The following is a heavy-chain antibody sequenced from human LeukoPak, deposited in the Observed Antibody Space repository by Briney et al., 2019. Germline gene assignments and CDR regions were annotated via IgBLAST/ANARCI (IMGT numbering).Heavy chain of an antibody. D-gene: IGHD3/OR15-3a*01. CDR2: VSSSGGNT. Sequence: GGSLRLSCAASGFTFSSYAMSWVRQAPGKGLECVSVVSSSGGNTYNADSVKGRFTISRDNSKNTLYLQMNSLRAEDTAVYYCAKEDWLGFDYWGQGTLVTVSS. V-gene: IGHV3-23*01. CDR1: GFTFSSYA. J-gene: IGHJ4*02. CDR3: AKEDWLGFDY.